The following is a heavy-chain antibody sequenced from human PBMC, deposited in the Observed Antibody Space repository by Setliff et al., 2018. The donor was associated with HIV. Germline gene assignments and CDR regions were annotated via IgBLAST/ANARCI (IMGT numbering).Heavy chain of an antibody. CDR3: TTEADCSSSSCPGTFEY. V-gene: IGHV5-51*01. J-gene: IGHJ4*02. D-gene: IGHD2-2*01. CDR2: IYPDDSKT. Sequence: GESLKISCKGSGYSFSGHWIGWVRQMPGKGLEWMGIIYPDDSKTRYSPSFQGQVTISVDKSINTAYLQWSSLKASDTAMYYCTTEADCSSSSCPGTFEYWGQGTLVTVSS. CDR1: GYSFSGHW.